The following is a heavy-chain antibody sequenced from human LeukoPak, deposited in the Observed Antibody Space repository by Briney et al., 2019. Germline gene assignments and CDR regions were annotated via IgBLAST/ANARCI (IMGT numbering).Heavy chain of an antibody. Sequence: GGSLRLSCAASGLTVSSYFMTWVRQAPGKRPEWVSGISDSGGSTNYADSVKGRFTISRDNSKNTLYLQMNSLRAEDTAVYYCAKDHYRSGLSADYWGQGTLVTVSS. V-gene: IGHV3-23*01. CDR1: GLTVSSYF. D-gene: IGHD6-19*01. J-gene: IGHJ4*02. CDR3: AKDHYRSGLSADY. CDR2: ISDSGGST.